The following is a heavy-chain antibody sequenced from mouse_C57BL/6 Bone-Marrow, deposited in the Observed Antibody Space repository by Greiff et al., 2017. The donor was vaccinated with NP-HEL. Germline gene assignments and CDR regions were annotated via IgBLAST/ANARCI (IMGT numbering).Heavy chain of an antibody. V-gene: IGHV1-15*01. CDR1: GYTFTDYE. Sequence: VQLQQSGAELVRPGASVTLSCKASGYTFTDYEMHWVKQTPVHGLEWIGAIDPETGGTAYNQKFKGKAILTADKSSSTAYMELRSLTSEDSAVYYCRGRYYYGSSYDYWGQGTTLTVSS. CDR3: RGRYYYGSSYDY. J-gene: IGHJ2*01. CDR2: IDPETGGT. D-gene: IGHD1-1*01.